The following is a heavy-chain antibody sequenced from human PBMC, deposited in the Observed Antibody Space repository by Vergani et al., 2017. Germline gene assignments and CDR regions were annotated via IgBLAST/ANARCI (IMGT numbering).Heavy chain of an antibody. V-gene: IGHV4-39*01. CDR1: GGSISSSSYY. Sequence: QLQLQESGPGLVKPSETLSLTCTVSGGSISSSSYYWGWIRQPPGKGLEWIGSIYYSGSTYYNPSLKSRGTISVDTSKNQFSLKLSSVTAADTAVYYCARRLSSSWYFDYWGQGTLVTVSS. J-gene: IGHJ4*02. D-gene: IGHD6-13*01. CDR2: IYYSGST. CDR3: ARRLSSSWYFDY.